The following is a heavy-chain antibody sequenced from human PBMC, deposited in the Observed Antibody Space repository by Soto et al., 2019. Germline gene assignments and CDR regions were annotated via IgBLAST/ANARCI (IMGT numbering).Heavy chain of an antibody. V-gene: IGHV4-39*07. CDR3: ARGGLEQVWSGYYSFYYYYYYMDV. J-gene: IGHJ6*03. D-gene: IGHD3-3*01. CDR1: GGSISSSSYY. CDR2: INHSGST. Sequence: SETLSLTCTVSGGSISSSSYYWGWIRQPPGKGLEWIGEINHSGSTNYNPSLKSRVTISVDTSKNQFSLKLSSVTAADTAVYYCARGGLEQVWSGYYSFYYYYYYMDVWGKGTTVTVSS.